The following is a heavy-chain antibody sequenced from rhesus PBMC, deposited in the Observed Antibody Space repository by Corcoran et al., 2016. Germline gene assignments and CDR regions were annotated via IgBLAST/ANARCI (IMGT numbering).Heavy chain of an antibody. J-gene: IGHJ4*01. V-gene: IGHV4S14*01. D-gene: IGHD1-26*01. CDR1: GGSISGYYY. CDR3: ASAVYNWNYGVDY. Sequence: QVQLQESGPGLVKPSETLSLTCAVSGGSISGYYYWSWIRQPPGKGLEWIGSIYGSGGSNYLNPSLKSRVTLSVDTSKNQFSLKLSSVTAADTAVYYCASAVYNWNYGVDYWGQGVLVTVSS. CDR2: IYGSGGSN.